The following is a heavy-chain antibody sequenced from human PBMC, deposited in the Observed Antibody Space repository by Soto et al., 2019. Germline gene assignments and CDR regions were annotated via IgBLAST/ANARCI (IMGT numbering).Heavy chain of an antibody. CDR2: IDWDDDK. J-gene: IGHJ4*02. D-gene: IGHD2-8*01. Sequence: ESGPTLVNPTRTLTLTCTFSGFSLSTSGMCVSWIRQPPGKALEWLALIDWDDDKYYSTSLKTRLTISKDTSKNQVVLTMTNMDPVDTATYYCARIRSPNGYFDYWGQGTLVTVSS. CDR3: ARIRSPNGYFDY. V-gene: IGHV2-70*01. CDR1: GFSLSTSGMC.